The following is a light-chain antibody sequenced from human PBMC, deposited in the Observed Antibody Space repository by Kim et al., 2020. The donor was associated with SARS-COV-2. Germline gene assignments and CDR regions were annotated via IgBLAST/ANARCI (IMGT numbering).Light chain of an antibody. Sequence: LSPGERATLSCRASETVGRYFAGYQQKHGEEPRSIIIDASNKSAGSPARFCGGGSEATFSLTISSLEPEDFAVYYCRQRDSRPRTFGQGTKVDIK. J-gene: IGKJ1*01. V-gene: IGKV3-11*01. CDR3: RQRDSRPRT. CDR2: DAS. CDR1: ETVGRY.